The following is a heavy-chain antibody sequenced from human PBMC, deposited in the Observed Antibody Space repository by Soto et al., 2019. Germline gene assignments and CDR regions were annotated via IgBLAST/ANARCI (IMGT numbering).Heavy chain of an antibody. V-gene: IGHV4-34*01. CDR2: INHSGST. D-gene: IGHD3-3*01. Sequence: SETLSLTYAVYGGSFSGYYWSWIRQPPGKGLEWIGEINHSGSTNYNPSLKSRVTISVDTSKNQFSLKLSSVTAANTAVYYCARLRFLEWLPNAFYYYYGMDVWGQGTTVTVSS. J-gene: IGHJ6*02. CDR3: ARLRFLEWLPNAFYYYYGMDV. CDR1: GGSFSGYY.